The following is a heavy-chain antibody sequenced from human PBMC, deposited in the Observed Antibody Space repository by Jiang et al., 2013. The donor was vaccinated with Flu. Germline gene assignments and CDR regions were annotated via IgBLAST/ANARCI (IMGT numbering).Heavy chain of an antibody. V-gene: IGHV3-30*02. CDR2: IHYDGIKK. Sequence: SCAASGFIFNTYGIHWVRQAPGKGLEWVAFIHYDGIKKYYADSVEGRFIISRDNSKNRLYLQMNSLRVDDTAVYYCAKGAGTYRHYFDYWGQGALVTVFS. D-gene: IGHD1-26*01. CDR1: GFIFNTYG. J-gene: IGHJ4*02. CDR3: AKGAGTYRHYFDY.